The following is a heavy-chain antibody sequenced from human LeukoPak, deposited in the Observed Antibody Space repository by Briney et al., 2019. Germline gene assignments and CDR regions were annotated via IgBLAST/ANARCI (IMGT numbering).Heavy chain of an antibody. CDR1: GGTFSSYA. D-gene: IGHD3-22*01. J-gene: IGHJ4*02. CDR3: AMYRYDSSGYYYYFDY. CDR2: IIPIFGTA. Sequence: SVKVSCKASGGTFSSYAISWVRQAPGQGLEWMGGIIPIFGTANYAQKFQGRVTMTEDTSTDTAYMELSSLRSEDTAVYYCAMYRYDSSGYYYYFDYWGQGTLVTVSS. V-gene: IGHV1-69*06.